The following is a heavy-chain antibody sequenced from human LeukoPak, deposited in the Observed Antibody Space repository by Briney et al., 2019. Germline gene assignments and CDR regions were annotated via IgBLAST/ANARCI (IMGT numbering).Heavy chain of an antibody. V-gene: IGHV4-34*01. CDR2: INHSGST. D-gene: IGHD2-2*01. J-gene: IGHJ5*02. Sequence: SETLSLTCAVYGGSFSGYYWSWLRQPPGKGLEWIGEINHSGSTNYNPSLKSRATISVDTSKNQFSLKLSSVTAADTAVYYCASRGLVVPAASNWFDPWGQGTLVTVSS. CDR3: ASRGLVVPAASNWFDP. CDR1: GGSFSGYY.